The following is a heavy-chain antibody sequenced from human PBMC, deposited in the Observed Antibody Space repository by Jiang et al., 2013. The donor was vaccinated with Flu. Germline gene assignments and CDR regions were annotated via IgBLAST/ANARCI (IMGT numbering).Heavy chain of an antibody. Sequence: GAEVKKPGESLMISCKGSGYSFTNYWITWVRQMPGKGLEWMGIIYPGDSDTRYSPSFQGQVTISADKSISTAYLQWSSLKASDTAMYYCARHKKLISSGYPSTIDYWGQGTLVTVSS. CDR2: IYPGDSDT. J-gene: IGHJ4*02. D-gene: IGHD3-22*01. CDR3: ARHKKLISSGYPSTIDY. V-gene: IGHV5-51*01. CDR1: GYSFTNYW.